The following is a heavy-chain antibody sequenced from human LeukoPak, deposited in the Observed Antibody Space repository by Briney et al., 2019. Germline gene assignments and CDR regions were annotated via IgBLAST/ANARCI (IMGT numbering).Heavy chain of an antibody. CDR1: GGSVSSGSYY. D-gene: IGHD6-19*01. CDR3: ARDRRIAVAGQFYNYGMDV. V-gene: IGHV4-61*01. Sequence: SETLSLTCTVSGGSVSSGSYYWSWIRQPPGKGLEWIGYIYYSGSTNYNPSLKSRVTISVDTSKNQFSLKLSSVTAADTAVYYCARDRRIAVAGQFYNYGMDVWGKGTTVTVSS. CDR2: IYYSGST. J-gene: IGHJ6*04.